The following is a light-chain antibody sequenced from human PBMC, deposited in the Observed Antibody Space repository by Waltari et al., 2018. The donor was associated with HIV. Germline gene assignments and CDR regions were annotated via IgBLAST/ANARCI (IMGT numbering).Light chain of an antibody. V-gene: IGLV2-14*03. CDR1: SSDIGTYDY. Sequence: QSALTQPASLSGSPGQSITISCTGTSSDIGTYDYVSWYQQHPGKAPKLLIYDVNKWPSGISNRFSGSKSGNSASLTISGLLAEDEADYYCGSYRSGAPYAFGTGTKVTVL. J-gene: IGLJ1*01. CDR2: DVN. CDR3: GSYRSGAPYA.